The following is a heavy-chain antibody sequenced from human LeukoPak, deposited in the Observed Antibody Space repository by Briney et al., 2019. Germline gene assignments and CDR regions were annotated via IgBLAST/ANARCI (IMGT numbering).Heavy chain of an antibody. CDR2: IDQDGSGK. J-gene: IGHJ4*02. Sequence: GGSLRLSCAASGFDLYTSFMTWVRQAPRKGLEWVATIDQDGSGKYYADSVKGRFTVSRDNAKNSLYLQMDSLRAEDTAVFYCTTENWYVFHYWGQGTLVTVSS. CDR1: GFDLYTSF. D-gene: IGHD1-1*01. CDR3: TTENWYVFHY. V-gene: IGHV3-7*04.